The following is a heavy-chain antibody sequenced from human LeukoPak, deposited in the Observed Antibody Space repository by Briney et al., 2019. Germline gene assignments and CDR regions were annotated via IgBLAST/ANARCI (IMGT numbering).Heavy chain of an antibody. CDR1: GGSIRSSYYY. D-gene: IGHD1-1*01. Sequence: PSETLSLTCTVSGGSIRSSYYYWGWIRQPPGKGLEWIGSIYDSGSTYYNPSLKSRVTISVDTSKNQFSLKLSSVTAADTAVYYCARVDPTGTTYFDYWGQGTLVTVSS. J-gene: IGHJ4*02. V-gene: IGHV4-39*07. CDR3: ARVDPTGTTYFDY. CDR2: IYDSGST.